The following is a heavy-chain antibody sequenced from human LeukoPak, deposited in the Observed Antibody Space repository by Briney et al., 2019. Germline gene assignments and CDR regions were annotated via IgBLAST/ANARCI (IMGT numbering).Heavy chain of an antibody. D-gene: IGHD6-19*01. V-gene: IGHV1-69*13. CDR2: IIRIFGTA. CDR3: ARASGVYRSGWYTPCFY. J-gene: IGHJ4*02. CDR1: GGTFSSYA. Sequence: ASVKVSCKASGGTFSSYAISWVRQAPGQGLEWMGGIIRIFGTANYAQKFQGRVTITADESTSTAYMELSSLRSEDTAVYYCARASGVYRSGWYTPCFYWGQGTLVTVSS.